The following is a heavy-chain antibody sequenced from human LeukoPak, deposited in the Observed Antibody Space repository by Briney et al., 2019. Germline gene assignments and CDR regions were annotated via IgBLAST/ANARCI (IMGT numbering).Heavy chain of an antibody. CDR1: GYSISSIHC. J-gene: IGHJ5*02. CDR2: ICRSGRT. V-gene: IGHV4-38-2*02. Sequence: SETLSLTCTVSGYSISSIHCWGWIRHPPGKGLEWIGSICRSGRTYYSPPLKSRVILSLDTSKNQFSLRLSSVTAGDAAVYHCARVCCYFDSGSKPNLFHPGGQGTLDTVPS. CDR3: ARVCCYFDSGSKPNLFHP. D-gene: IGHD3-10*01.